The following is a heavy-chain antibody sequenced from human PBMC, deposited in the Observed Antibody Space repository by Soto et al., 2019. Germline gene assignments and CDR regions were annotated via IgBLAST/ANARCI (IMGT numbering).Heavy chain of an antibody. CDR2: ISWNSGRI. CDR3: ARSGEFSASDYFGF. J-gene: IGHJ4*02. D-gene: IGHD3-10*01. V-gene: IGHV3-9*01. CDR1: GFTFDDYG. Sequence: EVQPVQYGGGWVQPGRSLRLSCGASGFTFDDYGMHWVRQAPGKGLEWVSSISWNSGRIGYADSVKGRFTISRDNVKNSLYLQMNSLRAEDTALYYCARSGEFSASDYFGFWGQGTLVTVSS.